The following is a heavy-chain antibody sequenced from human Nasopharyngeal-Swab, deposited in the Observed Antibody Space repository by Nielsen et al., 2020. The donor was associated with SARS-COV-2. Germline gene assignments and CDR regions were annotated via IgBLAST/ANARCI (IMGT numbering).Heavy chain of an antibody. D-gene: IGHD1-7*01. V-gene: IGHV3-74*01. CDR3: ARAGNYYFEY. J-gene: IGHJ4*02. CDR1: GFTFSTYW. CDR2: INADGSTT. Sequence: GGSLRPSCAASGFTFSTYWVHWVRQVPGVGLVWVSRINADGSTTDYADSVKGRFTISRDNAKNTLYLQMNSLRAEDTAVYYCARAGNYYFEYWGQGTLVTVSS.